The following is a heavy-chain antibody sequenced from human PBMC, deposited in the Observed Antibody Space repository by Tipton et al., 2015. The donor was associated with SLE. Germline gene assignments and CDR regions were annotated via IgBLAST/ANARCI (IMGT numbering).Heavy chain of an antibody. CDR2: VYPGGTA. Sequence: TLSLTCTVSGYSISRGYYWGWIRQPPGGGLEWLGSVYPGGTAYYNPPLKSRVTVSVDTAKNQFSLKLNSVTAADTAVYYCARDPLRDYGGQTAPESWGQGTLVTVSS. J-gene: IGHJ5*02. CDR3: ARDPLRDYGGQTAPES. V-gene: IGHV4-38-2*02. CDR1: GYSISRGYY. D-gene: IGHD4-23*01.